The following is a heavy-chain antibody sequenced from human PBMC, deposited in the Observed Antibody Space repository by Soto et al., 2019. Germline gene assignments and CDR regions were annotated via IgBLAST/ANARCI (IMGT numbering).Heavy chain of an antibody. CDR1: GFTFSSYA. CDR3: AKPALTQLVTARIHFDY. V-gene: IGHV3-23*01. CDR2: LSASGGST. D-gene: IGHD6-6*01. Sequence: EVQLLESGGGLVQPGGSLRLSCAASGFTFSSYAMNWVRQAPGKGLEWVSALSASGGSTYYADSVKGRFTISRDNSKNTLYLKMNSLRAEDTGVYYCAKPALTQLVTARIHFDYWGLGTLVTVSS. J-gene: IGHJ4*02.